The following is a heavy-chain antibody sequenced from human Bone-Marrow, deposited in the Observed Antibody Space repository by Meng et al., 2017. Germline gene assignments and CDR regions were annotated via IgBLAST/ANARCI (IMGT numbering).Heavy chain of an antibody. Sequence: GSLRLSCPVSGGSISSYYWSWIRQPAGKGLEWIGRIYTSGSTNYNPSLKSRVTMSVDTSKNQFSLKLSSVTAADTAVYYCARGSSEWELLRDSSYYFDYWGQGTLVTVSS. V-gene: IGHV4-4*07. CDR2: IYTSGST. J-gene: IGHJ4*02. CDR3: ARGSSEWELLRDSSYYFDY. D-gene: IGHD1-26*01. CDR1: GGSISSYY.